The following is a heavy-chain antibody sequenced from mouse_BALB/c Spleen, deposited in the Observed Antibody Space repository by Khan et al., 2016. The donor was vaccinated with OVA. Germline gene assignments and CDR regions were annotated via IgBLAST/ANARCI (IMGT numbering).Heavy chain of an antibody. CDR2: INPSSGYT. D-gene: IGHD2-14*01. CDR1: GYTFTSYT. CDR3: AREGAYYRSDGWFAY. Sequence: QVQLQQSGAELARPGASVKMSCKASGYTFTSYTMHWVKQRPGQGLEWIGYINPSSGYTNYNQKFKDKATLTADKSSSTAYMQLSSLTSEDSAVYDGAREGAYYRSDGWFAYWGQGTLVTVSA. V-gene: IGHV1-4*01. J-gene: IGHJ3*01.